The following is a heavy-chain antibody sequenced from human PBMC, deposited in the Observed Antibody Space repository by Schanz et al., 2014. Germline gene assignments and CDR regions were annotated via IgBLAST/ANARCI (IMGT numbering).Heavy chain of an antibody. CDR1: GFTFSSYA. Sequence: VQLLESGGGLVQPGGSLRLSCAGSGFTFSSYAMSWVRQTPGKGLEWVSSITTGGNTYYRDSVKGRFTISRDNSNNTVYLQMNTLRAEDTAVYYCAREDCSATSCYFRYWGQGTLVTVSS. CDR3: AREDCSATSCYFRY. D-gene: IGHD2-21*01. J-gene: IGHJ4*02. CDR2: ITTGGNT. V-gene: IGHV3-23*01.